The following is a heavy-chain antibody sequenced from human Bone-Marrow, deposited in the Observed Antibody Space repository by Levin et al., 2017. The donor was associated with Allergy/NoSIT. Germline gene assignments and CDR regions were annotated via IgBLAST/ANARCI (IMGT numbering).Heavy chain of an antibody. CDR1: GSSFTSYW. Sequence: GGSLRLSCKGSGSSFTSYWISWVRQMPGKGLEWMGRIDPSDSYTNYSPSFQGHVTISADKSISTAYLQWSSLKASDTAMYYCARLIAAREYWFDPWGQGTLVTVSS. V-gene: IGHV5-10-1*01. CDR3: ARLIAAREYWFDP. CDR2: IDPSDSYT. J-gene: IGHJ5*02. D-gene: IGHD6-6*01.